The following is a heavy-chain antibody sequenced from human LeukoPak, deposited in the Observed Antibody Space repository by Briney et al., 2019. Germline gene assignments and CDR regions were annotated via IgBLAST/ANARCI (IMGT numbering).Heavy chain of an antibody. CDR2: IYTSGST. CDR3: ARVMAVNPDWFDP. D-gene: IGHD5-24*01. Sequence: PSQTLSLTCTVSGGSISSEGYYWSWIRQPAGKGLEWIGRIYTSGSTNYNPSLKSRVTISVDTSKNQFSLKLNSVTAADTAVYYCARVMAVNPDWFDPWGQGTLVTVSS. V-gene: IGHV4-61*02. CDR1: GGSISSEGYY. J-gene: IGHJ5*02.